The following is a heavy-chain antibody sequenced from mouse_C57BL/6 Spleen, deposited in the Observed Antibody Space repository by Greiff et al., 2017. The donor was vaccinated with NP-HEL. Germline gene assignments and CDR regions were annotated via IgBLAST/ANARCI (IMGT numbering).Heavy chain of an antibody. CDR2: IYPGDGDT. J-gene: IGHJ4*01. Sequence: QVQLQQSGPELVKPGASVKISCKASGYAFSSSWMNWVKQRPGKGLEWIGRIYPGDGDTNYNGKFKGKATLTADKSSSTAYMQLSSLTSEDSAVYFCARGVITTVVARNAMDYWGQGTSVTVSS. CDR1: GYAFSSSW. CDR3: ARGVITTVVARNAMDY. V-gene: IGHV1-82*01. D-gene: IGHD1-1*01.